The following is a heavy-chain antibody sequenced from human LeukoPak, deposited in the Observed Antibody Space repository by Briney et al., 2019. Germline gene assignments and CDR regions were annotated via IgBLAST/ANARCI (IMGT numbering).Heavy chain of an antibody. CDR3: ARIYGNSTIADAFDI. CDR2: SYRRDTT. V-gene: IGHV3-53*01. Sequence: GGSLRLSCAASGFSAFSNYMTWVRQAPGKGLEWVAVSYRRDTTFYADAVKGRFIISTDSSRKTVYLQMNSLRVDDTAMYYCARIYGNSTIADAFDIWGQGTMVIVSS. CDR1: GFSAFSNY. D-gene: IGHD2-21*01. J-gene: IGHJ3*02.